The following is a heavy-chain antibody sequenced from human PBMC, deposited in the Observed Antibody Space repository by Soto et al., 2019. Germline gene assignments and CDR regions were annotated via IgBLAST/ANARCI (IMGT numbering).Heavy chain of an antibody. V-gene: IGHV3-30*04. CDR2: ISHDGNNK. Sequence: QVQLVKSGGGVVQPGRSLRLSCAASGFTFSSYAMHWVRQAPGKGLEWVAVISHDGNNKDYADSVKGRFTISRDNPENXXYXQXXSLRPEDTAVYYCARDTHKGRYYGSGSYYTAAGDVWGQGTTVTVSS. CDR1: GFTFSSYA. J-gene: IGHJ6*02. D-gene: IGHD3-10*01. CDR3: ARDTHKGRYYGSGSYYTAAGDV.